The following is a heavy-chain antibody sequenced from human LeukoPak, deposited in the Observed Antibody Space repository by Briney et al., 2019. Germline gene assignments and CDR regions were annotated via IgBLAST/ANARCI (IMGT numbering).Heavy chain of an antibody. CDR1: GFTFSDYY. CDR3: ARDGGRVRGYSYGPDY. CDR2: ISSSSSYT. Sequence: KPGGSLRLSCAASGFTFSDYYMSWIRQAPGKGLECVSYISSSSSYTNYADSVKGRFTISRDNVKNSLFLQMDSLRAEDTAVYYCARDGGRVRGYSYGPDYWGQGTLVTVSS. V-gene: IGHV3-11*06. D-gene: IGHD5-18*01. J-gene: IGHJ4*02.